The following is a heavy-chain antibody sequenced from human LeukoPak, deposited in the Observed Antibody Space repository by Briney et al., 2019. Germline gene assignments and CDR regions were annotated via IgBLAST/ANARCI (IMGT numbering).Heavy chain of an antibody. CDR3: ARDRPPRYYYDSSALTYYFDY. V-gene: IGHV3-30*03. CDR2: ISYDGSNK. CDR1: GFTFSSYS. D-gene: IGHD3-22*01. Sequence: GGSLRLSCAASGFTFSSYSMNWVRQAPGKGLEWVAVISYDGSNKYYADSVKGRFTISRDNSKNTLYLQMNSLRAEDTAVYYCARDRPPRYYYDSSALTYYFDYWGQGTLVTVSS. J-gene: IGHJ4*02.